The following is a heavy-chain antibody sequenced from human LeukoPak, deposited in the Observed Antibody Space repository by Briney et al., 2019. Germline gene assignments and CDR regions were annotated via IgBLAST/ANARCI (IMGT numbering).Heavy chain of an antibody. CDR1: GYSFPTYW. V-gene: IGHV5-51*01. CDR3: ARPPSRGYSSSFEY. J-gene: IGHJ4*02. CDR2: IYPDGSNI. Sequence: GESLKISCKGSGYSFPTYWIAWVRQMPGKGLEWKGVIYPDGSNIRYSPSFQGQVTISADKSISTAYLQWSSLKASDTAMYYCARPPSRGYSSSFEYWGQGTLVTVSS. D-gene: IGHD2-2*03.